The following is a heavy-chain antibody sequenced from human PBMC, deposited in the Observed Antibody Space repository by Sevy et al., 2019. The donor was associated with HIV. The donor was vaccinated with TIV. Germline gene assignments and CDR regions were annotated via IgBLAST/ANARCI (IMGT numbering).Heavy chain of an antibody. CDR1: GYTFTSYG. J-gene: IGHJ6*02. D-gene: IGHD3-10*01. CDR2: ISAYNGNT. V-gene: IGHV1-18*01. CDR3: ARMRDGSGIKNYYGMDV. Sequence: ASVKVSCKASGYTFTSYGISWVRQAPGQGLEWMGWISAYNGNTNYAQKLQGRVTMTTDTSTSTAYMELRSLRSDGAAVYYCARMRDGSGIKNYYGMDVWGQGTTVTVSS.